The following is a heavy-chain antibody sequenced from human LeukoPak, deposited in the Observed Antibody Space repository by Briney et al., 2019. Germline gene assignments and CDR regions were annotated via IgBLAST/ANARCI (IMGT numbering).Heavy chain of an antibody. CDR2: IYTSGST. J-gene: IGHJ6*03. V-gene: IGHV4-4*07. Sequence: SETLSLTCSVPIDSITNYYWSWIRQPAGKGLEWIGRIYTSGSTNYSPSLKSRVTMSVDTSKNQFSLKLSSVTAADTAVYYCARDRQFVVVPAASNYYMDVWGKGTTVTVSS. CDR1: IDSITNYY. D-gene: IGHD2-15*01. CDR3: ARDRQFVVVPAASNYYMDV.